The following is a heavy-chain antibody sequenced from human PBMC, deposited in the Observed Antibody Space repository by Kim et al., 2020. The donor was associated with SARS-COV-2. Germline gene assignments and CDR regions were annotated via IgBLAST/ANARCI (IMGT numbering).Heavy chain of an antibody. D-gene: IGHD6-25*01. V-gene: IGHV4-4*02. CDR1: GVSIRQNW. CDR3: ARGGSSGFTAVVWFDP. J-gene: IGHJ5*02. CDR2: IYHSGTT. Sequence: SETLSLTCTVSGVSIRQNWWSWVRQSPGKGLEWIGDIYHSGTTNYNPSLANRVTMSADTSRNQFSLKLISMTLPDTAVYYCARGGSSGFTAVVWFDPCG.